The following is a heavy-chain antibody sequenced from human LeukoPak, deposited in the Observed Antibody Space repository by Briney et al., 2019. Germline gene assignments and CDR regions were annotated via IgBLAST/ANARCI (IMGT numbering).Heavy chain of an antibody. CDR2: IRYDGSNK. D-gene: IGHD5-12*01. CDR3: AKSWLRISSPFDY. J-gene: IGHJ4*02. Sequence: PGGSLRLSCAASGFTFSSYGMHWVRQAPGKGLEWVAFIRYDGSNKYYADSVKGRFTISRDNSKNTLYLQMNSLRAEDTAVYYCAKSWLRISSPFDYWGQGTLVTVSS. CDR1: GFTFSSYG. V-gene: IGHV3-30*02.